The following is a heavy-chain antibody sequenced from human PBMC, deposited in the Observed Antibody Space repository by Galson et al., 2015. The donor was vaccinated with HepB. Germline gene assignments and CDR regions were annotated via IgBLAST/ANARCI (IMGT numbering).Heavy chain of an antibody. CDR3: AKDFGGYSSGWYEPFDY. CDR1: GFSFGNYG. D-gene: IGHD6-19*01. J-gene: IGHJ4*02. Sequence: SLRLSCAASGFSFGNYGMSWVRQAPGKGLEWVSGISGSGDSTYYADSVKGRFTSSRDNSKNTLYLQMNSLRAEDTAVYYCAKDFGGYSSGWYEPFDYWGQGTLVTVSS. CDR2: ISGSGDST. V-gene: IGHV3-23*01.